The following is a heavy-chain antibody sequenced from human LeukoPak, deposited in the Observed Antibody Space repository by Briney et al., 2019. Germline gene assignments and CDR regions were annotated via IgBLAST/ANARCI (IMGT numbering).Heavy chain of an antibody. CDR3: ARDSHYYDSSGYYRGYFQH. Sequence: GRSLRLSCAASGFIFDDYAMHWVRQAPGKGLEWMAVISYHGNNYYYADSVKGRFTISRDNSKNTLYLQMNSLRAEDTAVYYCARDSHYYDSSGYYRGYFQHWGQGTLVTVSS. J-gene: IGHJ1*01. CDR1: GFIFDDYA. D-gene: IGHD3-22*01. V-gene: IGHV3-30-3*01. CDR2: ISYHGNNY.